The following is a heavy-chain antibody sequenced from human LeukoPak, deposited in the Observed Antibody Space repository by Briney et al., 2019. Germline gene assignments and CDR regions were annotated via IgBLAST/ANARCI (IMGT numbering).Heavy chain of an antibody. CDR3: ARVYCSSTSCYGNFDY. D-gene: IGHD2-2*01. J-gene: IGHJ4*02. CDR1: GGSFSGYY. V-gene: IGHV4-34*01. Sequence: SETLSLTCAVYGGSFSGYYWSWIRQPPGKGLEWIGEINHSGSTNYNPSLKSRVTISVDTSKNQFSLKLSSVTAADTAVYYCARVYCSSTSCYGNFDYWGQGTLVTVSS. CDR2: INHSGST.